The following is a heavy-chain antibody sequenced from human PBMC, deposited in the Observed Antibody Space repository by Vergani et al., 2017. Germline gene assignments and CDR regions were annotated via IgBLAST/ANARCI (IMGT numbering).Heavy chain of an antibody. CDR2: IKSKTDGGTT. CDR1: GFTFSNAW. Sequence: VQLVESGGGVVQPGGSLRLSCAASGFTFSNAWMSWVRQAPGKGLEWVGRIKSKTDGGTTDYAAPVKGRFTISRDDSKNTLYLQMNSLKTEDTAVYYCTRLVGATLAFDYWGQGTLVTVSS. CDR3: TRLVGATLAFDY. J-gene: IGHJ4*02. D-gene: IGHD1-26*01. V-gene: IGHV3-15*01.